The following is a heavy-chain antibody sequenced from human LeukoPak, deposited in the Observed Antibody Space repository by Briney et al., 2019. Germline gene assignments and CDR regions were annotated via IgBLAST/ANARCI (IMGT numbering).Heavy chain of an antibody. J-gene: IGHJ4*02. Sequence: GGSLRLSCAASGFTFISYAMSWVRQAPGKGLEWVSSLSGNAGRPYYADSVKGRFTISRDNSKNTLYLQMNSLRAEDTAVYYCAKDVDIVASNYYFDYWGQGTLVTVSS. CDR1: GFTFISYA. V-gene: IGHV3-23*01. CDR3: AKDVDIVASNYYFDY. CDR2: LSGNAGRP. D-gene: IGHD5-12*01.